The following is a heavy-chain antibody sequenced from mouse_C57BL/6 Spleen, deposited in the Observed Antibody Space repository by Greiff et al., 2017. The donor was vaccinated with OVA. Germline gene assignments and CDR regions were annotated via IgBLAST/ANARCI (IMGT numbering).Heavy chain of an antibody. CDR1: GYTFTSYW. D-gene: IGHD1-1*01. CDR3: ARRGTTVVALDY. Sequence: VQLQQPGAELVMPGASVKLSCKASGYTFTSYWMHWVKQRPGQGLEWIGEIDPSDSYTNYNQKFKGKSTLTVDKSSSTAYMQLSSLTSEDSAVYDCARRGTTVVALDYWGQGTTLTVSS. V-gene: IGHV1-69*01. J-gene: IGHJ2*01. CDR2: IDPSDSYT.